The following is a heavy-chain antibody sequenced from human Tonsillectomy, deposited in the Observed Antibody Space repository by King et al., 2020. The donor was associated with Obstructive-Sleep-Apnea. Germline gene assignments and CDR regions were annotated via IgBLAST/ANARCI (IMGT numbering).Heavy chain of an antibody. Sequence: QLQLVQSGAEVKKPGASVKVSCKASGYTFTNYGITWVRQAPGQGPEWMGWISAYNGNTNYAQKLQGRVTMTTDTSTSTAYMELRSLRSDDTAVYYCARVGGGYNLDFYYGMDVWGQGTTVTVSS. CDR1: GYTFTNYG. CDR3: ARVGGGYNLDFYYGMDV. CDR2: ISAYNGNT. J-gene: IGHJ6*02. V-gene: IGHV1-18*01. D-gene: IGHD5-24*01.